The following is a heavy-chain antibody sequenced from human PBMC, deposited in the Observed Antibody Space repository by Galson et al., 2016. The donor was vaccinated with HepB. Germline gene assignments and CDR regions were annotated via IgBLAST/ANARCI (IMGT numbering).Heavy chain of an antibody. D-gene: IGHD1-26*01. CDR2: ISYDGSQK. CDR1: GFSFSNYG. CDR3: AIWEWGLPPC. J-gene: IGHJ4*02. V-gene: IGHV3-30*03. Sequence: SLRLSCAASGFSFSNYGMHWARQAPGKGLEWVAVISYDGSQKYYADSVKGRFTISRDNSKNTLYLQMSSLRAEDTAVYYCAIWEWGLPPCWGQGTLVTVSS.